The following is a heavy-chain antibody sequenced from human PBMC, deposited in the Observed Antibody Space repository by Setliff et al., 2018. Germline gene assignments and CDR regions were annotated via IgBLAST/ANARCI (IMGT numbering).Heavy chain of an antibody. CDR1: GFTFGDYA. CDR2: IRGKPSSGTT. D-gene: IGHD1-7*01. Sequence: SLRLSCTTSGFTFGDYAITWVRQAPGKGLEWEGFIRGKPSSGTTEYAASVKGRFTISRDDSKSIAYLQMSSLKTEDTALYYCTPWTGTSRLHYWGQGTLVTVSS. V-gene: IGHV3-49*04. J-gene: IGHJ4*02. CDR3: TPWTGTSRLHY.